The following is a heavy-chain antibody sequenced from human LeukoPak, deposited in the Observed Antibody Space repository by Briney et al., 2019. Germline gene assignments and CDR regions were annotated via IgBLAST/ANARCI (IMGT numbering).Heavy chain of an antibody. Sequence: PGGSLRLSCAASGFTFSNAWMSWVRQAPGKGLEWVANIKQDGSEKYYVDSVKGRFTISRDNAKNSLYLQMNSLRAEDTAVYYCARPAYDFWSGYPYYFDYWGQGTLVTVSS. D-gene: IGHD3-3*01. CDR1: GFTFSNAW. V-gene: IGHV3-7*01. J-gene: IGHJ4*02. CDR3: ARPAYDFWSGYPYYFDY. CDR2: IKQDGSEK.